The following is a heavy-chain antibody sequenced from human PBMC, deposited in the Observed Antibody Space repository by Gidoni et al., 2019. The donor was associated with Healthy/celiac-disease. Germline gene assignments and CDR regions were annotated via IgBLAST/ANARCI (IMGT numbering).Heavy chain of an antibody. CDR2: IYYSGST. CDR3: AIHKQQLVVVIGRGYNWFNP. D-gene: IGHD6-13*01. Sequence: QLQLQESGPGLVKPSETLSLTCTVSGCSISSSSYYWGWIRQTPGKGLEWIGSIYYSGSTYYNPSLKSRVTISVDTSKNQFSLKLSSVTAADTAVYYCAIHKQQLVVVIGRGYNWFNPWGQGTLVTVSS. CDR1: GCSISSSSYY. V-gene: IGHV4-39*01. J-gene: IGHJ5*02.